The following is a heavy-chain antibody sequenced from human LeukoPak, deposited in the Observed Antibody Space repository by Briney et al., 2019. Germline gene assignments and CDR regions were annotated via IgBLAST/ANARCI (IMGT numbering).Heavy chain of an antibody. CDR2: IYYTGST. Sequence: SETLSLTCTVSGGSISNYYWSWVRQPPGKGLEYIGCIYYTGSTNYNPSLKSRVTMSVDTSKNQFSLKLSSVTAADTAVYYCARGTMMVGPWGQGTLVTVSS. CDR3: ARGTMMVGP. J-gene: IGHJ5*02. D-gene: IGHD3-22*01. CDR1: GGSISNYY. V-gene: IGHV4-59*01.